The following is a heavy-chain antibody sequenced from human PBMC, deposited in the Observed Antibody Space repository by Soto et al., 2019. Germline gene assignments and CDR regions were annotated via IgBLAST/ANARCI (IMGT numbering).Heavy chain of an antibody. CDR3: AIAYGILTGAYLGGHYYDMDV. Sequence: KTSETLSLTCAVYGGSFSGYYWSWIRQPPGKGLEWIGEINHSGSTNYNPSLKSRVTISVDTSKNQFSLKLTSVTAADTAVYYCAIAYGILTGAYLGGHYYDMDVWGQGTTVTVSS. CDR2: INHSGST. J-gene: IGHJ6*02. D-gene: IGHD3-9*01. V-gene: IGHV4-34*01. CDR1: GGSFSGYY.